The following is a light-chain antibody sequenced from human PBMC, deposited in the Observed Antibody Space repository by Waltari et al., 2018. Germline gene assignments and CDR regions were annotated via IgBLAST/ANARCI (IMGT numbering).Light chain of an antibody. CDR3: QQRRNWPLT. CDR2: DTS. V-gene: IGKV3-11*01. CDR1: QSVNWY. J-gene: IGKJ4*01. Sequence: EIVLTQSPATLSLSPGVIATLSCRASQSVNWYLAWYQQRPGQAPILLIYDTSNRATGIPARFSGSGSETDFTLTISSLEPDDSAVYYCQQRRNWPLTFGGGTKVEIK.